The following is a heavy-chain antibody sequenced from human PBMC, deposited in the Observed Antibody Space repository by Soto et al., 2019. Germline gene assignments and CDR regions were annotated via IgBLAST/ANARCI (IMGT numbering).Heavy chain of an antibody. CDR3: ARDPSFGAFDI. CDR1: GFTFRSPG. J-gene: IGHJ3*02. Sequence: ESGGGLVQPGGSRSLSGKASGFTFRSPGLSWVRQAPGKGLEWVSYIKPDGSETYYVDSVRGRFTISRDNAKNSLYLQMNSLRAEDTALYYCARDPSFGAFDIWGQGTMVTVSA. CDR2: IKPDGSET. D-gene: IGHD3-10*01. V-gene: IGHV3-7*01.